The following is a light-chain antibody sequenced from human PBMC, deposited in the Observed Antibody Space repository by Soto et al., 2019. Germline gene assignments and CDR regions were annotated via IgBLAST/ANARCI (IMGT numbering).Light chain of an antibody. J-gene: IGLJ2*01. CDR1: SSDVGGYNH. Sequence: QSALTQPPSASGSPGQSVTISCTGTSSDVGGYNHVSWYQQYPGKAPKLMIYEVTERPSGVPDRFSGSKSGNTASLTVSGLQAEDEADYYCSSFAGSTKGVFGGGTKLTVL. CDR2: EVT. CDR3: SSFAGSTKGV. V-gene: IGLV2-8*01.